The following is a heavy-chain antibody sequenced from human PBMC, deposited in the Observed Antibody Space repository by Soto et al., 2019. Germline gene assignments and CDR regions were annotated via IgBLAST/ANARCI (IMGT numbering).Heavy chain of an antibody. J-gene: IGHJ6*02. CDR1: GGSFSGYY. V-gene: IGHV4-34*01. Sequence: PSETLSLTCAVYGGSFSGYYWSWIRQPPGKGLEWIGEINHSVSTNYNPSLKSRVTISVDTSKNQFSLKLSSVTAADTAVYYCASGYYDFWSGSVLSLDYYYYGMDVWGQGTTVTVSS. CDR2: INHSVST. CDR3: ASGYYDFWSGSVLSLDYYYYGMDV. D-gene: IGHD3-3*01.